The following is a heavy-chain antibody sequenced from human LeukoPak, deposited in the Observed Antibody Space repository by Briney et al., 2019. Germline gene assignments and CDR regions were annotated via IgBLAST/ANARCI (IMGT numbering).Heavy chain of an antibody. Sequence: GGSLRLSCAASGFSFSNFAMNWVRQAPGKGLEWVSTISGRGSSIYYADSVKGRFTISRDNTKNTLYQQMNSLRAEDTAVYYCAKDIQDIVVVVAAIVWGQGTLVTVSS. CDR3: AKDIQDIVVVVAAIV. CDR1: GFSFSNFA. V-gene: IGHV3-23*01. D-gene: IGHD2-15*01. J-gene: IGHJ4*02. CDR2: ISGRGSSI.